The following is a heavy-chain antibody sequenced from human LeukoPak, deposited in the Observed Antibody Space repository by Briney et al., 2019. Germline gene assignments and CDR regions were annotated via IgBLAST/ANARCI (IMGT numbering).Heavy chain of an antibody. CDR1: GFTFSSYS. Sequence: GGSLRLSCAASGFTFSSYSMNWVRQAPGKGLEWVSSTSSSSSYIYYADSVKGRFTISRDNAKNSLYLQMNSLRAEDTAVYYCARKHYYYYGMDVWGQGTTVTVSS. V-gene: IGHV3-21*01. CDR3: ARKHYYYYGMDV. J-gene: IGHJ6*02. CDR2: TSSSSSYI.